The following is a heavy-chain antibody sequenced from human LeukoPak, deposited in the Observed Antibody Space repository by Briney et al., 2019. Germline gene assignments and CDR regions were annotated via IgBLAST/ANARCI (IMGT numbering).Heavy chain of an antibody. V-gene: IGHV3-74*01. D-gene: IGHD1-26*01. CDR3: ARASGPIKKNRFDQ. CDR1: GFTFSSYW. J-gene: IGHJ4*02. Sequence: GGSLRLSCAASGFTFSSYWMHWVRQGPGKGLVWVSRISTDGSSTDYADSVKGRFTISRENAKNTLYLQMNSLGAEDTAVYYCARASGPIKKNRFDQWGQGTLVTVSS. CDR2: ISTDGSST.